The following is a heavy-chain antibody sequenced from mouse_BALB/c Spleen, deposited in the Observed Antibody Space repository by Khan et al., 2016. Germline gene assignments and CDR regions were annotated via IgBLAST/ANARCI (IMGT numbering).Heavy chain of an antibody. CDR3: ARDYGYYFDY. V-gene: IGHV3-2*02. CDR1: GYSITSDYA. D-gene: IGHD1-2*01. J-gene: IGHJ2*01. Sequence: EVQLQESGPGLVKPSQSLSLTCTVTGYSITSDYAWNWIRQFPGNKLEWMGYISYSGSTSYNPSLKSRISITRVTSKNQFFLQLNSVTTEDTATYYCARDYGYYFDYWGQGTTLTVSS. CDR2: ISYSGST.